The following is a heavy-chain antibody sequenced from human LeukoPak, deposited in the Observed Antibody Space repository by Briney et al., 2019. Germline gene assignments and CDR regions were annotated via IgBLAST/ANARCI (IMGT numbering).Heavy chain of an antibody. CDR1: GFTFSGYW. D-gene: IGHD6-13*01. CDR3: ARGRQTSNWYYFDY. Sequence: PGGSLRLSCAASGFTFSGYWMRWVRQAPGKGLVWVSRINTDGGITTYADSVKGRFTISRDNAKNTPHLQMSSLRAEDTAVYYCARGRQTSNWYYFDYWGQGTLVTVSS. V-gene: IGHV3-74*01. J-gene: IGHJ4*02. CDR2: INTDGGIT.